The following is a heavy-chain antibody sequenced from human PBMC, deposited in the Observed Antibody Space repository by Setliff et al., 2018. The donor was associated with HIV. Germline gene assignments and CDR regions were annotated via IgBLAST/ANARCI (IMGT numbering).Heavy chain of an antibody. J-gene: IGHJ6*02. D-gene: IGHD3-3*01. CDR1: GGSISSGTYY. Sequence: PSETLSLTCTVSGGSISSGTYYWSWIRQPAGKGLEWIGRVYASGSTNYNPSLKSQVTILVDTSKNQLSLKLSSVTAADTAVYYCARGNDDNFWSYGMDVWGQGTTVTVSS. CDR3: ARGNDDNFWSYGMDV. CDR2: VYASGST. V-gene: IGHV4-61*02.